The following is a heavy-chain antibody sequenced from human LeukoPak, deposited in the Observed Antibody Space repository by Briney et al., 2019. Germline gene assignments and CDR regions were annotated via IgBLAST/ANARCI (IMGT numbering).Heavy chain of an antibody. Sequence: SQTLSLTCAISGDSVSSNSTACNWIRQSPSRGLEWLARTYYRSKWYSDYAVSVKSRITINPDTSKNQFSLQLNSVTPEDTAVYYCARDGQGDGYSADEAFDIWGQGTMVTVSS. J-gene: IGHJ3*02. CDR1: GDSVSSNSTA. CDR2: TYYRSKWYS. V-gene: IGHV6-1*01. CDR3: ARDGQGDGYSADEAFDI. D-gene: IGHD5-24*01.